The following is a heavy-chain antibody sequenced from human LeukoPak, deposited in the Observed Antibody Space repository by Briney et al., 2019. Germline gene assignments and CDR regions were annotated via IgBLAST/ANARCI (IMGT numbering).Heavy chain of an antibody. J-gene: IGHJ4*02. CDR3: ARGTLAGYFLGY. Sequence: GGSLRLSCAASGFTFNTYAMSWVRQAPGKGLEWVSSISYRGDSTDYAASVKGRLIISRDNSKNTLGLQMNSLRAEDTAIYYCARGTLAGYFLGYWGRGTLVTVSS. CDR2: ISYRGDST. CDR1: GFTFNTYA. V-gene: IGHV3-23*01. D-gene: IGHD6-19*01.